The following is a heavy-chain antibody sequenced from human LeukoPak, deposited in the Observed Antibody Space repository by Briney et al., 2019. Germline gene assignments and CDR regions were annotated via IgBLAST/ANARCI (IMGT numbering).Heavy chain of an antibody. CDR1: GGSFSGYY. Sequence: PSETLSLTCAVYGGSFSGYYWSWIRQPPGKGLEWIGEINHSGSTNYNPSLESRVTISVDTSKNQVSLELNSVTAADTGVYYCARHRSTTVSDYDGLDVWGQGTTVTVSS. CDR2: INHSGST. CDR3: ARHRSTTVSDYDGLDV. D-gene: IGHD4-17*01. V-gene: IGHV4-34*01. J-gene: IGHJ6*02.